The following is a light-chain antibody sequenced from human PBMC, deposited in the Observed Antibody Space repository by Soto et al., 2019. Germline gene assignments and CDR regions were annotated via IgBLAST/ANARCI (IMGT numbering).Light chain of an antibody. J-gene: IGKJ1*01. CDR2: WAS. CDR3: QQYYSPWT. CDR1: QSVLYSSNNKNY. V-gene: IGKV4-1*01. Sequence: DIVMTQSPDSLAVSLGERATINCKSSQSVLYSSNNKNYLAWYQQKPGQSPKLLIYWASTRESWVPDRFSGSGSGTDFTLTISSLQAEDVAVYYCQQYYSPWTFGQGTKVEIK.